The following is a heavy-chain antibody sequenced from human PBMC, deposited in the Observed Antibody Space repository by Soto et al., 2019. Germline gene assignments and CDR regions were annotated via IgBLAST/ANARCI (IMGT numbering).Heavy chain of an antibody. J-gene: IGHJ4*02. CDR1: GGSFSGYY. CDR2: INHSGST. D-gene: IGHD5-12*01. V-gene: IGHV4-34*01. Sequence: PSETLSLTCAVYGGSFSGYYWSWIRQPPGKGLEWIGEINHSGSTNYNPSLKSRVTISVDTSKNQFSLKLSSVTAADTAVYYCARGAGIVATIGCFDYWGQGTLVTVSS. CDR3: ARGAGIVATIGCFDY.